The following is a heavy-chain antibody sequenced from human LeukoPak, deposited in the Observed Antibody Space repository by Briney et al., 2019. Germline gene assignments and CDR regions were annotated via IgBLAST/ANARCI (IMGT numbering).Heavy chain of an antibody. V-gene: IGHV3-23*01. Sequence: GGSLRLSCTVSGHPFSSFTLNWVRQSPGKGLEWVSTISGSGGSTYYADSVKGRFTISRDNSKNTLYLQMNSLRVEDTAIYNCAKDQQSISYSPWGQGTLVTVSS. CDR2: ISGSGGST. J-gene: IGHJ5*02. CDR1: GHPFSSFT. D-gene: IGHD4-11*01. CDR3: AKDQQSISYSP.